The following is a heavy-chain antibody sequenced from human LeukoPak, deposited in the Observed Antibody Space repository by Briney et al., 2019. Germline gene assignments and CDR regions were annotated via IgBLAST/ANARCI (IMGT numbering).Heavy chain of an antibody. Sequence: SVKVSCRASGGTFSSYAISWVRQAPGQGLEWMGGIIPIFGTANYAQKFQGRVTITADESTSTAYMELSSLRSEDTAVYYCARVAFYYGSGRYRYYGMDVWGKGTTVTVSS. CDR3: ARVAFYYGSGRYRYYGMDV. CDR1: GGTFSSYA. D-gene: IGHD3-10*01. V-gene: IGHV1-69*01. J-gene: IGHJ6*04. CDR2: IIPIFGTA.